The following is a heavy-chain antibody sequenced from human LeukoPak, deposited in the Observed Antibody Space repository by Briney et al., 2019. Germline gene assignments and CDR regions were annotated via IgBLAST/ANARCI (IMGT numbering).Heavy chain of an antibody. CDR3: ASGHYDSSGYPSGYDY. D-gene: IGHD3-22*01. V-gene: IGHV3-21*01. CDR1: GFTFSSYS. CDR2: ISSSSSYI. Sequence: PGGSLRLSCAASGFTFSSYSMNWVRQAPGEGLEWVSSISSSSSYIYYADSVKGRFTISRDNAKNSLYLQMNSLRAEDTAVYYCASGHYDSSGYPSGYDYWGQGTLVTVSS. J-gene: IGHJ4*02.